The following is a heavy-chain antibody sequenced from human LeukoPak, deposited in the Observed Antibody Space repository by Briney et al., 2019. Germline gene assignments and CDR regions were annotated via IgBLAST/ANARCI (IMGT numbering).Heavy chain of an antibody. CDR3: AKSAGVATIYFDC. CDR1: GFAFGSYA. CDR2: IGSDYDR. D-gene: IGHD5-12*01. V-gene: IGHV3-23*01. Sequence: GGSLRLSCAASGFAFGSYAMAWVRQAPGKGLEGVAAIGSDYDRVHEDSVKGRFTISRDNSKSTLYLQMDNLRPEDTAVYFCAKSAGVATIYFDCWGQGALVTVSS. J-gene: IGHJ4*02.